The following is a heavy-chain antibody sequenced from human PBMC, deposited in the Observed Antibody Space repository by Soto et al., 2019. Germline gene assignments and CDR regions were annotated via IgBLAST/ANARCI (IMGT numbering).Heavy chain of an antibody. J-gene: IGHJ3*02. Sequence: ASVKVSCKASGYTFASYDINWVRQATGQGLEWMGWMNPNSGNTGYAQKFQGRVTMTRNTSISTAYMELSSLRSEDTAVYYCAREVAVAGTIAFDIWGQGTMVTVSS. CDR1: GYTFASYD. V-gene: IGHV1-8*01. D-gene: IGHD6-19*01. CDR2: MNPNSGNT. CDR3: AREVAVAGTIAFDI.